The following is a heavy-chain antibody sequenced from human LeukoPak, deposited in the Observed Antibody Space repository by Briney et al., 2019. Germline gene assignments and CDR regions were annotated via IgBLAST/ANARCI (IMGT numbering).Heavy chain of an antibody. D-gene: IGHD4-11*01. Sequence: PGGSLRLSCAASGFTVSSNYMNWVRQAPGKGLVWVSMIYPNGNTFYTDSVKGRFTISRDNSKNTLDLQMSSLRAEDTAVYYCARGEVTTVRYFDLWGRGTLVTVSS. CDR1: GFTVSSNY. V-gene: IGHV3-66*01. CDR2: IYPNGNT. CDR3: ARGEVTTVRYFDL. J-gene: IGHJ2*01.